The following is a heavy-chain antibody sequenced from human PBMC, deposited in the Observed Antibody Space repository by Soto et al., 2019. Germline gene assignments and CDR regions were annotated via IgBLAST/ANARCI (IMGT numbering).Heavy chain of an antibody. CDR2: IIPILGIA. D-gene: IGHD2-8*02. CDR3: ASGMQRWLLVR. J-gene: IGHJ4*02. V-gene: IGHV1-69*02. Sequence: QVQLVQSGAEVKKPGSSVKVSCKASGGTFSSYTISWVRQAPGQGLEWMGGIIPILGIANYSKKFQGRVTVTADKSTSTAYMELSSLRSEDTAVYYCASGMQRWLLVRWGQGTLVTVSS. CDR1: GGTFSSYT.